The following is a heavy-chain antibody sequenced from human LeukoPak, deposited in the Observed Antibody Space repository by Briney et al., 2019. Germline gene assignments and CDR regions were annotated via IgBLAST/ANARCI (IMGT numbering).Heavy chain of an antibody. CDR3: ARELMRQWLVRGWFDP. Sequence: SETLSLTCTVSGGSISGYYWSWIRQAPGKGLEWIGYIYNSGSLNYNPSLKSRVTISVDTSKNQFSLKLSSVTAADTAVYYCARELMRQWLVRGWFDPWGQGNLVTVSS. CDR1: GGSISGYY. J-gene: IGHJ5*02. D-gene: IGHD6-19*01. V-gene: IGHV4-59*12. CDR2: IYNSGSL.